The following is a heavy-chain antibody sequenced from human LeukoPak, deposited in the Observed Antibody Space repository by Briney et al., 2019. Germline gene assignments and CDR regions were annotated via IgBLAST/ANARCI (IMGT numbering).Heavy chain of an antibody. V-gene: IGHV3-30*02. CDR3: AKEKFRIAAAGTYY. Sequence: PGGSLRLSCAASGFIFSNYGMHWVRQAPGKGLEWVAFIRYDESNKFYADSVKGRFTISRDNSKNTLYLQMNSLRAEDTAVYYCAKEKFRIAAAGTYYWGQGTLVTVSS. D-gene: IGHD6-13*01. J-gene: IGHJ4*02. CDR2: IRYDESNK. CDR1: GFIFSNYG.